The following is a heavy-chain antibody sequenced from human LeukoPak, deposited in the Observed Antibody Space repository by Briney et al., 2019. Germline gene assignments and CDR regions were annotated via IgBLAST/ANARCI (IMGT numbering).Heavy chain of an antibody. V-gene: IGHV3-23*01. D-gene: IGHD3-16*01. CDR1: GFSFRSHG. Sequence: GGSLRLTCAASGFSFRSHGMNWVRQAPGKGLEWVSGISPRGDITYYKDSVRGRFTISRDNFKNTVSLQLNSLRAEDTAMYYCAKDDDWGRFNHWGQGTLVTVSS. CDR2: ISPRGDIT. CDR3: AKDDDWGRFNH. J-gene: IGHJ1*01.